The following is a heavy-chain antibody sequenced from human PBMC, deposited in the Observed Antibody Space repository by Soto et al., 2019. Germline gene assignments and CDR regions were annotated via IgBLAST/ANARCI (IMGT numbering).Heavy chain of an antibody. CDR1: GFTFSSYG. J-gene: IGHJ6*02. CDR3: AKDREQLGLHYYGMDV. Sequence: QVQLVESGGGVVQPGRSLRLSCAASGFTFSSYGMHWVRQAPGKGLEWVAVISYDGSNKYYADSVKGRFTISRDNSKNTLYLQMNSLRAEDTAVYYCAKDREQLGLHYYGMDVWGQGTTVTVSS. D-gene: IGHD6-6*01. V-gene: IGHV3-30*18. CDR2: ISYDGSNK.